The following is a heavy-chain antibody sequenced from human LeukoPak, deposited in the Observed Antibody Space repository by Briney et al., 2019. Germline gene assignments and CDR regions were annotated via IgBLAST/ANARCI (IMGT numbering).Heavy chain of an antibody. D-gene: IGHD4-11*01. J-gene: IGHJ4*02. V-gene: IGHV4-38-2*01. CDR1: GGSFSGYY. CDR3: ARATTVTTEFDY. Sequence: SETLSLTCAVYGGSFSGYYWGWIRQPPGKGLEWIGSIYHSGSTYYNPSLKSRVTISVDTSKNQFSLKLSSVTAADTAVYYCARATTVTTEFDYWGQGTLVTVSS. CDR2: IYHSGST.